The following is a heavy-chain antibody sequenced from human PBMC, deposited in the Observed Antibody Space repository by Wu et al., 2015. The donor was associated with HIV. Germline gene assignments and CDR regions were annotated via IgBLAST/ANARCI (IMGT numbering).Heavy chain of an antibody. D-gene: IGHD3-16*01. J-gene: IGHJ6*03. Sequence: QVQLVQSGAEVKKPGSSVKVSCKVSGGTFSYYGISWVRQAPGQGLEWMGWISAYNGNTNYAQKLQGRVTMTTDTSTSTAYMELRSLRSDDTAVYYCAREVRLGYYYYYMDVWGKGTTVTVSS. V-gene: IGHV1-18*01. CDR1: GGTFSYYG. CDR3: AREVRLGYYYYYMDV. CDR2: ISAYNGNT.